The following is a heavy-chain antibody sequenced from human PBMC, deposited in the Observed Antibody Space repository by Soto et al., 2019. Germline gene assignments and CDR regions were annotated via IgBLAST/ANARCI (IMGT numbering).Heavy chain of an antibody. CDR2: ISGSGGST. Sequence: PGGSLRLSCAASGFTFRNYATSWGRQAPGKGREWGSAISGSGGSTYYADSVKGRFTISTDNSKNTLYLQMTSQRAEATAAYYSAKRDDCHPKAPFAYWGQGTLVTVS. J-gene: IGHJ4*02. D-gene: IGHD2-21*02. V-gene: IGHV3-23*01. CDR1: GFTFRNYA. CDR3: AKRDDCHPKAPFAY.